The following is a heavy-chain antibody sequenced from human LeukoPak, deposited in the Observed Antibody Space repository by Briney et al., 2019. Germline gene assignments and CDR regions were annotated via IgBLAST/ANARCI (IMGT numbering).Heavy chain of an antibody. CDR1: GSTFSSYA. CDR2: IIPIFGTA. D-gene: IGHD4-17*01. V-gene: IGHV1-69*05. CDR3: ARDLGYGDLDY. J-gene: IGHJ4*02. Sequence: SEKVSCKASGSTFSSYAISWVRQAPGQGLEWMGRIIPIFGTANYAQKFQGRVTITTDESTSTAYMALSSLRSEDTAVYYCARDLGYGDLDYCGQGTLVTVSS.